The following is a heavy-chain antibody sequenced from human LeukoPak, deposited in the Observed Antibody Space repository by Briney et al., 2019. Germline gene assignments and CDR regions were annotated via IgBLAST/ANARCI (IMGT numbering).Heavy chain of an antibody. Sequence: GGSLRLSCAASGFSFSSYWMNWVRQVPGKGLEWVANINQDRSEKSYVDSVKGRFTISRDNAKNSLYLQMNSLRAEDTAVYYCARDHCSSSSCYTYYGMELWGQGTTVTVPS. CDR1: GFSFSSYW. V-gene: IGHV3-7*01. D-gene: IGHD2-2*02. CDR3: ARDHCSSSSCYTYYGMEL. CDR2: INQDRSEK. J-gene: IGHJ6*02.